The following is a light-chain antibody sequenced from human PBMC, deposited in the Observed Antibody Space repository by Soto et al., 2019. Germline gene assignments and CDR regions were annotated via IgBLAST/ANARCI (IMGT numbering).Light chain of an antibody. CDR3: QQYGRSRLT. CDR2: GAS. Sequence: VLTQSPDTLSLSPGERGTLSCRSSQSVISSFLAWYQQRPGQAPRLLIYGASSRATGIPDRFSGSGSGADFTLTISRLEPEDFAVYYCQQYGRSRLTFGGGTKVDI. J-gene: IGKJ4*01. CDR1: QSVISSF. V-gene: IGKV3-20*01.